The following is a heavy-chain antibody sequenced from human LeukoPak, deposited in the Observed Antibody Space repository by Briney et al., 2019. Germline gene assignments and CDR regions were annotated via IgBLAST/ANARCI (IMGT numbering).Heavy chain of an antibody. CDR1: GFTFNSSW. CDR2: INSDGIRT. CDR3: ARDPYSGTYGDTYYYYMDV. J-gene: IGHJ6*03. Sequence: GGSLRLSCAASGFTFNSSWMYWVRQVPGKGLLWVARINSDGIRTSHADSVQGRFTISRDNANNTLYLQMNSLRAEDTAVYYCARDPYSGTYGDTYYYYMDVWGKGTTVTISS. D-gene: IGHD1-26*01. V-gene: IGHV3-74*01.